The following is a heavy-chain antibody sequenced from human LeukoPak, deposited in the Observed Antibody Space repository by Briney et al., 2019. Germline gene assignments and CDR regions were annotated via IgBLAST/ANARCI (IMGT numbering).Heavy chain of an antibody. CDR1: GGSISSSSYY. CDR3: ARHQDTAMVDYWYFDL. Sequence: SETLSLTCTVSGGSISSSSYYWGWIRQPPGKGLEWIGSIYYSGSTYYNPSLKSRVTISVDTSKNQFSLKLSSVTAADTAVYYCARHQDTAMVDYWYFDLWGRGTLVTVSS. V-gene: IGHV4-39*01. J-gene: IGHJ2*01. CDR2: IYYSGST. D-gene: IGHD5-18*01.